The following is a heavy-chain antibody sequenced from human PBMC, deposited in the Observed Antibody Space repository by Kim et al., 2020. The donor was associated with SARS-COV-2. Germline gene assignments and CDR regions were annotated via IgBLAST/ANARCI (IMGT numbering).Heavy chain of an antibody. D-gene: IGHD6-13*01. Sequence: SETLSLTCTVSGDSINNDSFYWAWIRQPPGKGLEWIGSVHYSGTTHYNPSLESRVTISVDTSKKQYSLKLSSVTAADTAVYYCARRGRCWSTSDYFQYWG. J-gene: IGHJ1*01. CDR2: VHYSGTT. CDR1: GDSINNDSFY. V-gene: IGHV4-39*01. CDR3: ARRGRCWSTSDYFQY.